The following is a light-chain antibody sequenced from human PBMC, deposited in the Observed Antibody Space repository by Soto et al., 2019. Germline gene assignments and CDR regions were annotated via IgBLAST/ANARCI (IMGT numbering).Light chain of an antibody. CDR2: EVS. CDR1: GSDVGSYNL. V-gene: IGLV2-23*02. Sequence: QSVLTQPASVSGSPGQSITISCTGTGSDVGSYNLVSWYQQHPGKAPKLMICEVSKRPSGVSNRFSGSKSGNTASLTISGLPAEDEADYYCCSYAGSSTVFGTGTQVTVL. CDR3: CSYAGSSTV. J-gene: IGLJ1*01.